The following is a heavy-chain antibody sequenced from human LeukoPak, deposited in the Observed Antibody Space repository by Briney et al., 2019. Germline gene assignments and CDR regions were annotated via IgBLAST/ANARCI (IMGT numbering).Heavy chain of an antibody. CDR2: ISSSSSTI. V-gene: IGHV3-48*04. Sequence: GGSLRLSCAASGFTFSSYSMNWVRQAPGKGLEWVSYISSSSSTIYYADSVKGRFTISRDNAKNSLYLQMNSLRAEDTAVYYCARDKQQLVPGYFQHWARAPWSPSPQ. CDR3: ARDKQQLVPGYFQH. CDR1: GFTFSSYS. D-gene: IGHD6-13*01. J-gene: IGHJ1*01.